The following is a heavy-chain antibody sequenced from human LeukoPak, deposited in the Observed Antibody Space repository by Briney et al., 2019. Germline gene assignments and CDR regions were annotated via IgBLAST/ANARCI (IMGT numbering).Heavy chain of an antibody. J-gene: IGHJ4*02. Sequence: SETLSLTCTVSGGSISSYYWSWIRQPPGKGLEWIGYIYYSGSTNYNPSLKSRVTISVDTSKNQFSLKLSSVTAADTAVYYCASTTYGEYGDYFDYWGQRTLVTLSS. CDR2: IYYSGST. CDR3: ASTTYGEYGDYFDY. D-gene: IGHD3-10*01. V-gene: IGHV4-59*01. CDR1: GGSISSYY.